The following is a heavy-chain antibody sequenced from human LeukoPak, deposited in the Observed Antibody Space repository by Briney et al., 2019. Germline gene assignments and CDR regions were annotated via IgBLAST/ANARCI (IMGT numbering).Heavy chain of an antibody. V-gene: IGHV1-2*02. J-gene: IGHJ4*02. CDR2: INPNSGGT. Sequence: ASVKVSCKASGYTFTGYYMHWVRQAPGQGLEWMGWINPNSGGTNYAQKFQGRVTMTRDTSISTAYMELSRLRSDDTAVYYCAKEADRYLKASNIYFDYWGQGTLVTVPS. D-gene: IGHD3-9*01. CDR3: AKEADRYLKASNIYFDY. CDR1: GYTFTGYY.